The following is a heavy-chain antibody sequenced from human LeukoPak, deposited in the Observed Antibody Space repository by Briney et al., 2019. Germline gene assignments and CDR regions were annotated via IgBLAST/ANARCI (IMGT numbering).Heavy chain of an antibody. V-gene: IGHV3-23*01. CDR3: AKGGSGWLSAW. CDR1: GFTFSNYD. D-gene: IGHD6-19*01. J-gene: IGHJ4*02. CDR2: ISGSGGST. Sequence: GGSLRLSCEASGFTFSNYDMIWARQAPGKGLEWVSAISGSGGSTFYADSVKGRFTISRDNSKNTLYLQMNSLRAEDTAVYYCAKGGSGWLSAWWGQGTLVTVSS.